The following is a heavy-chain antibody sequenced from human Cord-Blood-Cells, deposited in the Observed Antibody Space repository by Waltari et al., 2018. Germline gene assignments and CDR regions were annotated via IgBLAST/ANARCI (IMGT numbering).Heavy chain of an antibody. J-gene: IGHJ3*02. V-gene: IGHV1-69*01. D-gene: IGHD4-4*01. CDR2: IIPSFGTE. Sequence: QVQLVQSGAEVKKPGSSVKVSCKASAGPFSSYAISWVRQAPGQGLEWMGGIIPSFGTENYEQKFQGRVTITADESTSTAYMELSSLRSEDTAVYYGASPSTTVFAFDIWGQGTMVTVSS. CDR1: AGPFSSYA. CDR3: ASPSTTVFAFDI.